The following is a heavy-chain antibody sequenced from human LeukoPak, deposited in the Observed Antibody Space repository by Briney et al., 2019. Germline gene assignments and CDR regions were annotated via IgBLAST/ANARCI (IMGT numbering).Heavy chain of an antibody. J-gene: IGHJ4*02. CDR2: ITRSSNYK. CDR1: GFTFSSYS. D-gene: IGHD5-24*01. V-gene: IGHV3-21*01. Sequence: GGSLRLSCAASGFTFSSYSMTWVRQAPGKGLEWVSSITRSSNYKYYADSLKGRFTISRDNAKNSLYLQMNSLRAEDTAVYYCARALEMATTRSNFDYWGQGTPVTVSS. CDR3: ARALEMATTRSNFDY.